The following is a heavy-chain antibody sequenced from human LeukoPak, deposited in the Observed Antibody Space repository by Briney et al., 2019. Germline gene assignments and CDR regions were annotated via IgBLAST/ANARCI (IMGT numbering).Heavy chain of an antibody. CDR2: IKEDGSEI. J-gene: IGHJ4*02. D-gene: IGHD4-23*01. Sequence: HPGGSLRLSCAASAFTFSSYWMSWVRQAPGKGLEWVANIKEDGSEINYVDSVKGRFTISRDNAKNSVYLQMNSLRVEDTAVYYCARDRGYSSFDHWGQRTLVTVSS. V-gene: IGHV3-7*01. CDR3: ARDRGYSSFDH. CDR1: AFTFSSYW.